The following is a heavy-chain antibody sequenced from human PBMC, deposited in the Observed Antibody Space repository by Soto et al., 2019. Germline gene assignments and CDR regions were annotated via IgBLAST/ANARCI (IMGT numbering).Heavy chain of an antibody. CDR2: INCNGNA. D-gene: IGHD1-26*01. V-gene: IGHV4-39*01. CDR1: GGSISTTNYY. CDR3: ARQDNTGTSQSFDS. Sequence: PSETLSLTCTVSGGSISTTNYYWAWIRQPPGKEVEWIGSINCNGNAYYNPSLKSRVTLSVDASKYQFSLSLKSVTAADTAVYYCARQDNTGTSQSFDSWGQGSLVTVS. J-gene: IGHJ4*02.